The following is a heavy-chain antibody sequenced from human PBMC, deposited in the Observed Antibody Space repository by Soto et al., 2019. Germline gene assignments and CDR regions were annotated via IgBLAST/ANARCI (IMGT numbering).Heavy chain of an antibody. CDR2: LYSGGST. V-gene: IGHV3-53*02. CDR1: GLIVSTNY. J-gene: IGHJ3*02. D-gene: IGHD3-10*01. Sequence: EVQLVETGGGLIQPGGSLRLSCAASGLIVSTNYMNWVRQAQGKGLEWVSVLYSGGSTHYAGSVKGRFIISRDNSKNTLYLQMNSLRAEDTAVYYCARDRPGDEGDAFDIWGHGTLVTVSS. CDR3: ARDRPGDEGDAFDI.